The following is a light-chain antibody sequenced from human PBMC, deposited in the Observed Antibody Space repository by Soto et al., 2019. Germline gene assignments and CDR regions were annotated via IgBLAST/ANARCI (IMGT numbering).Light chain of an antibody. J-gene: IGKJ5*01. V-gene: IGKV3-15*01. CDR1: QSVSGW. CDR3: QQYNNWPPIT. Sequence: MTQSPSTLSASVGDTVTVTCRASQSVSGWLAWYQQKPGQAPRLLIYGASTRATGIPARFSGSGSGTEFTLTISSLQSEDFAVYYCQQYNNWPPITFGQGTRLEIK. CDR2: GAS.